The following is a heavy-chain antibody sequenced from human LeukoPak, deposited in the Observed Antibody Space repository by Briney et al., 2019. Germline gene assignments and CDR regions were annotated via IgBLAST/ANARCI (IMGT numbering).Heavy chain of an antibody. CDR2: ISSNGGST. CDR3: ARDRGSGWYGDLGY. Sequence: GGSLRLSCAASGFTFSSYAMHWVRQAPGKGLEYVSAISSNGGSTYYANSVKGRFTISRDNSKNTLYLQMNSLRAEDTAVYFCARDRGSGWYGDLGYWGQGTLVTVAS. V-gene: IGHV3-64*01. D-gene: IGHD6-19*01. J-gene: IGHJ4*02. CDR1: GFTFSSYA.